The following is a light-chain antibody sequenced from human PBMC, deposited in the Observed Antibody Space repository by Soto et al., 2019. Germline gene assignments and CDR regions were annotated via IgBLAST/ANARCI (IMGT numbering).Light chain of an antibody. V-gene: IGLV1-47*01. CDR1: SSNIGSNY. CDR3: AAWDDSLRGWG. J-gene: IGLJ2*01. CDR2: RNN. Sequence: QSVLTQPPSASGAPGQRVTITCSDSSSNIGSNYVSWYQQLPGTAPKLLIYRNNQRPSGVPDRFSGSRSGTSASLAVSGLRSEDEADYYCAAWDDSLRGWGFGGGTKVTVL.